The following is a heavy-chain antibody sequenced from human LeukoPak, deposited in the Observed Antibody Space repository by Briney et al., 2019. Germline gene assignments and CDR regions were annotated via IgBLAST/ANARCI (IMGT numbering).Heavy chain of an antibody. CDR3: ARRSDWFDS. V-gene: IGHV4-59*08. Sequence: PSETLSLTCTVPGGSIRSYYWTWIRQPPGKGLEWIGNSFYSGSTHYNPSLKSRVTISVDTSKNQFSLTMTSVTAADTAVYYCARRSDWFDSWGQGTLVTVSS. J-gene: IGHJ5*01. CDR1: GGSIRSYY. CDR2: SFYSGST.